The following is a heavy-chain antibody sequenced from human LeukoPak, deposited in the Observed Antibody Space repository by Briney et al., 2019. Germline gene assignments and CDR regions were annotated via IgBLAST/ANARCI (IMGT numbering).Heavy chain of an antibody. CDR2: IYPGDSDT. Sequence: GESLKISCKGSRYSFTSYWIGWVRQRPGKGLEWMGIIYPGDSDTRYSPSFQGQVTISADKSISTAYLQWSSLKASDTAMYYCARLDGSNWGSLSLDPWGQGTLVTVSS. D-gene: IGHD7-27*01. CDR3: ARLDGSNWGSLSLDP. V-gene: IGHV5-51*01. J-gene: IGHJ5*02. CDR1: RYSFTSYW.